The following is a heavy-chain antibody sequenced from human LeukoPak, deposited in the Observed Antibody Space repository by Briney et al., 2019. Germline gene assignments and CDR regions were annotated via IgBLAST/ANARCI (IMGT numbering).Heavy chain of an antibody. Sequence: HTGGSLRLSCAASGFTFSSYAMSWVRQAPGKGLEWVSAISGSGGSTYYADSVKGRFTISRDNSKNTLYLQMNSLRAEDTAVYYCAKEGLPAVAGTQDYWGQGTLVTVSS. D-gene: IGHD6-19*01. J-gene: IGHJ4*02. V-gene: IGHV3-23*01. CDR1: GFTFSSYA. CDR2: ISGSGGST. CDR3: AKEGLPAVAGTQDY.